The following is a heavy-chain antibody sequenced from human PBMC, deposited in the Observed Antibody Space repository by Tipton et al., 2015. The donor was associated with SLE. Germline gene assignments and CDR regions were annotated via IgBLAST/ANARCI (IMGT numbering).Heavy chain of an antibody. Sequence: TLSLTCAVYGGSFSTYYWGWIRQPPGKGLEWIGEINHSGSTNYSPSLKSRVTMSLDTPKNQFSLKLSSATAADTAVYYCAKADGVVGGQVPYWYFELGGRGSLVSVYS. J-gene: IGHJ2*01. CDR1: GGSFSTYY. D-gene: IGHD1-26*01. CDR3: AKADGVVGGQVPYWYFEL. V-gene: IGHV4-34*01. CDR2: INHSGST.